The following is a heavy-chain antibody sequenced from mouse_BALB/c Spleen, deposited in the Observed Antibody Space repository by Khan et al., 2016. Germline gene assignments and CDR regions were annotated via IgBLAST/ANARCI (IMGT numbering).Heavy chain of an antibody. CDR2: ISSGGGST. Sequence: EVELVESGGGLVKPGGSLKLSCAASGFAFSSYDMSWVRQTPEKRLEWVAYISSGGGSTYYPDTVKGRFTISRDKAKNTLYLYRARLKSEDTAMYCRARHVRYYGAFAYWGQETLVTVSA. D-gene: IGHD1-1*01. CDR1: GFAFSSYD. J-gene: IGHJ3*01. V-gene: IGHV5-12-1*01. CDR3: ARHVRYYGAFAY.